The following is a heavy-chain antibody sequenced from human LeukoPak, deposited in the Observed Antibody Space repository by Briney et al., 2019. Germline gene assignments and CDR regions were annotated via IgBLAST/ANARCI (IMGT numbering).Heavy chain of an antibody. V-gene: IGHV1-69*04. D-gene: IGHD4-17*01. Sequence: SVKVSCKASGGTFSSYAISWVRQAPGQGLEWMGRIIPILGITNYAQKFQGRVTITADKSTSTAYMELSSLRSEDTAVYYCARPSYHGDHAGGNAFDIWGQGTMVTVSS. CDR2: IIPILGIT. CDR3: ARPSYHGDHAGGNAFDI. J-gene: IGHJ3*02. CDR1: GGTFSSYA.